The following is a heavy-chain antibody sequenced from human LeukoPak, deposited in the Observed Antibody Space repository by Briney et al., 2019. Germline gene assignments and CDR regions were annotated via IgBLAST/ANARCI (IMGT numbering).Heavy chain of an antibody. V-gene: IGHV3-15*01. J-gene: IGHJ4*02. CDR2: IKSKADGGTT. CDR3: TTGVAVAGTRVDY. D-gene: IGHD6-19*01. CDR1: GFTFSYAW. Sequence: GGSLRLSCAASGFTFSYAWMNWVRQAPGKRLEWVGRIKSKADGGTTDYAAPVKGRFTISRDDSKNTFYLQMNSLKTEDTAVYYCTTGVAVAGTRVDYWGQGTLVTVSS.